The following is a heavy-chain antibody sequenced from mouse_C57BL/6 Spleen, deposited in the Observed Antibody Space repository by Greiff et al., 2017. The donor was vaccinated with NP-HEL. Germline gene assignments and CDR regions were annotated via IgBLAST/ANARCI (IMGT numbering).Heavy chain of an antibody. CDR2: IDPANGNT. D-gene: IGHD2-1*01. V-gene: IGHV14-3*01. CDR3: ARGGYGNPYYYAMDY. CDR1: GFNIKNTY. Sequence: VHVKQSVAELVRPGASVKLSCTASGFNIKNTYMHWVKQRPEQGLEWIGRIDPANGNTKYAPKFQGKATITADTSSNTAYLQLSSLTSEDTAIYYCARGGYGNPYYYAMDYWGQGTSVTVSS. J-gene: IGHJ4*01.